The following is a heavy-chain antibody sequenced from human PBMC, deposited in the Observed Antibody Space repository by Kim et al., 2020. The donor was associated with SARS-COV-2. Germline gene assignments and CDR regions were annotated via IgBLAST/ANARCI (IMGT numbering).Heavy chain of an antibody. Sequence: ASVKVSCKASGYPFRNYYMNWVRQAPGQGLEWMAVINPTGGNTKYAKKFEGRVTVTRDTSTSTVYMELNNLRSDDTAVYYCAIWALTGFYSYNWFDTWGQGTLVTVSS. CDR3: AIWALTGFYSYNWFDT. D-gene: IGHD3-9*01. CDR2: INPTGGNT. V-gene: IGHV1-46*01. J-gene: IGHJ5*02. CDR1: GYPFRNYY.